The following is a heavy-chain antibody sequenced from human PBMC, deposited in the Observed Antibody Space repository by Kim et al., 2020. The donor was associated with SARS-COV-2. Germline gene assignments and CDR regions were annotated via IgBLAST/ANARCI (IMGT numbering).Heavy chain of an antibody. V-gene: IGHV1-18*01. D-gene: IGHD3-10*01. J-gene: IGHJ4*02. CDR2: ISVYNGNT. CDR3: AKDTYFGSGSYPGY. CDR1: GYTFTNYG. Sequence: ASVKVSCKASGYTFTNYGISWVRQAPGQGLEWMGWISVYNGNTNYAQKLQGRVTMTTDTSTSTAYMELRSLRSDDTAVYYCAKDTYFGSGSYPGYWGQGTLVTVS.